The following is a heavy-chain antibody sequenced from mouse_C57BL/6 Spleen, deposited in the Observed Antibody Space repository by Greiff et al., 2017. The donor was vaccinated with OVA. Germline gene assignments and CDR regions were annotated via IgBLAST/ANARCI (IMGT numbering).Heavy chain of an antibody. J-gene: IGHJ2*01. CDR2: ISSGGSYT. Sequence: EVMLVESGGDLVKPGGSLKLSCAASGFTFSSYGMSWVRQTPDKRLEWVATISSGGSYTYYPDSVKGRFTISRDNAKNTLYLQMSSLKSEDTAMYYCARSEEDGYYEGFDYWGQGTTLTVSS. CDR1: GFTFSSYG. CDR3: ARSEEDGYYEGFDY. V-gene: IGHV5-6*01. D-gene: IGHD2-3*01.